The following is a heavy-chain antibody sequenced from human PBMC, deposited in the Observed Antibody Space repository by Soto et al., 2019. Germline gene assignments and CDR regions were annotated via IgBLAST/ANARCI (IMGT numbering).Heavy chain of an antibody. Sequence: ASVKVSCKASGYTFTNYGFSWVRQAPGQGLEWMGWISAYNGNTNYAQKLQGRVTMTTDTSTSTAYMELRSLRSDDTAVYYCARDQLYYNDISGRPLNAFDVWGQGTMVT. CDR2: ISAYNGNT. CDR3: ARDQLYYNDISGRPLNAFDV. D-gene: IGHD3-22*01. V-gene: IGHV1-18*01. J-gene: IGHJ3*01. CDR1: GYTFTNYG.